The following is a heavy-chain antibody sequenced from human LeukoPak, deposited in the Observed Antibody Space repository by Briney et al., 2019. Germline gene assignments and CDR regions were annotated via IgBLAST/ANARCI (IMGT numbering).Heavy chain of an antibody. Sequence: PGGSLRLSCAASGFTFSSDWMHWVRQAPGKGLVWVSRINNDGRSRAYADSVKGRFTISRDNAKNSLYLEMNSLRGEDTAVYYCVRNGDWSLSYWGQGTLVTVSS. CDR1: GFTFSSDW. D-gene: IGHD4-17*01. V-gene: IGHV3-74*01. CDR2: INNDGRSR. CDR3: VRNGDWSLSY. J-gene: IGHJ4*02.